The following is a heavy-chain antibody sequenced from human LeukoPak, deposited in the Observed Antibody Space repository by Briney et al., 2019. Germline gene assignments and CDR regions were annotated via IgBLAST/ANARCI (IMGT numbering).Heavy chain of an antibody. Sequence: PGRSLRLSCAASGFTFSSYGMHWVRKAPGTGLEWVAVISYDGSNKYYADSVKGRFTISRDNSKNTLYLQMNSLRAEDTAVYYCAKDGSSAEPFDYWGQGTLVTVSS. CDR1: GFTFSSYG. V-gene: IGHV3-30*18. D-gene: IGHD2-2*01. CDR3: AKDGSSAEPFDY. J-gene: IGHJ4*02. CDR2: ISYDGSNK.